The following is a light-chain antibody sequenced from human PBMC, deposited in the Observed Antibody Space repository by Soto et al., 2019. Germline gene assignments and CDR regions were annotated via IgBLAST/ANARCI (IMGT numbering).Light chain of an antibody. Sequence: QSVLTQPASVSGSPGQSITISCTGTSSDVGSYNLVSWYQQHPGKAPKLMIYEGSKRPSGVSNRFSGSKSGNTASLTISGLQAEEEADYYCCSYAGSSYVFGTGTKVTVL. CDR2: EGS. CDR3: CSYAGSSYV. V-gene: IGLV2-23*01. J-gene: IGLJ1*01. CDR1: SSDVGSYNL.